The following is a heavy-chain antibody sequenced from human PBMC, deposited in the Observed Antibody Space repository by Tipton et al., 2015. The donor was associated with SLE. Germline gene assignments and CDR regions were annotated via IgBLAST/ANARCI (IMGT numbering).Heavy chain of an antibody. CDR2: LSARSSYI. Sequence: SLRLSCVATGFTFSSHNMNWVRQAPGKGLERVSALSARSSYIYYADSVKGRFTISRDNAKNSLYLQMNSLRAEDTAIYYCATNLQGADDFFDHWGQGTLVTVSS. D-gene: IGHD4/OR15-4a*01. CDR1: GFTFSSHN. V-gene: IGHV3-21*03. CDR3: ATNLQGADDFFDH. J-gene: IGHJ4*02.